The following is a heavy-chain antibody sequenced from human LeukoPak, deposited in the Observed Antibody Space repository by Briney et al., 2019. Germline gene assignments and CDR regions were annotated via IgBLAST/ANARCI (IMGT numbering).Heavy chain of an antibody. J-gene: IGHJ4*02. CDR3: ARSSIIAAAGPYYFDY. V-gene: IGHV1-69*06. CDR2: IIPIFGTA. D-gene: IGHD6-13*01. CDR1: GGTFSSYA. Sequence: SVKVSCKASGGTFSSYAISWVRQAPGQGLGWMGGIIPIFGTANYAQKFQGRVTITADKSTSTAYMELSSLRSEDTAVYYCARSSIIAAAGPYYFDYWGQGTLVTVSS.